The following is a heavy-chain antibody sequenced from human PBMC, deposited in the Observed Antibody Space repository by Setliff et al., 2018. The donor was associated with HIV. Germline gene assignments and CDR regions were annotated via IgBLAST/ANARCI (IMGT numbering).Heavy chain of an antibody. D-gene: IGHD3-3*01. J-gene: IGHJ6*03. CDR3: ARGLSITVFGVVRTGNYMGV. CDR2: VYYSGST. CDR1: GVSTSSSSYY. Sequence: SETLSLTCTVSGVSTSSSSYYWGWIRQPPGKGLEWIGYVYYSGSTYYNPSLKSRLTISVDTSKNHFSLNLTSVTAADTAVYYCARGLSITVFGVVRTGNYMGVWGKGTTVTVSS. V-gene: IGHV4-39*02.